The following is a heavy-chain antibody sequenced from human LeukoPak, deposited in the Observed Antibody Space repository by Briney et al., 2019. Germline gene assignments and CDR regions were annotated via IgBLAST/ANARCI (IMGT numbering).Heavy chain of an antibody. V-gene: IGHV3-15*01. CDR2: IKSKIDGGTT. CDR1: GFSFSNTW. CDR3: TTVRSF. Sequence: GGPLRLSCAASGFSFSNTWMNWVRQAPGKGLEWLGRIKSKIDGGTTDYAAPVKGRFTISRDDSKNTLYLQMNSLKTEDTAVYYCTTVRSFWGQGTLVTVSS. J-gene: IGHJ4*02. D-gene: IGHD3-16*02.